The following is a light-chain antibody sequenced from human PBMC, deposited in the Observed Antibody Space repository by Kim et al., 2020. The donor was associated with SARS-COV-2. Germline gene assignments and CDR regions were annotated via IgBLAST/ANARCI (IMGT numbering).Light chain of an antibody. CDR1: QSVSTN. CDR2: GVT. Sequence: SVYPGESVTRSCRASQSVSTNLAWYHQKPGQARRLFMYGVTTRAGGIPARFSGSGSGTDFNLTISGLQSEDCAVYYCHQYDDWPRSVGQGTKLEI. CDR3: HQYDDWPRS. J-gene: IGKJ2*03. V-gene: IGKV3-15*01.